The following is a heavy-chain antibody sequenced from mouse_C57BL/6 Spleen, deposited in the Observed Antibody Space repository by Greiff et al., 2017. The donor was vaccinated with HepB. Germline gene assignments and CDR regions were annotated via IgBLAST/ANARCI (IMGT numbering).Heavy chain of an antibody. CDR3: ARSRDAMDY. CDR2: ISYDGSN. V-gene: IGHV3-6*01. Sequence: VQLQQSGPGLVKPSQSLSLTCSVTGYSITSGYYWNWIRQFPGNKLEWMGYISYDGSNNYNPSLKNRISITRDTSKNQFFLKLNSVTTEDTATYYCARSRDAMDYWGQGTSVTVSS. J-gene: IGHJ4*01. CDR1: GYSITSGYY.